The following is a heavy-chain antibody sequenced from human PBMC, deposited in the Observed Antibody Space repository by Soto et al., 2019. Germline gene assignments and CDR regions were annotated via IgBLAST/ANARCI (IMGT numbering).Heavy chain of an antibody. CDR1: RDTFTDYY. CDR3: ARGGHVVVVTAALEF. V-gene: IGHV1-46*01. D-gene: IGHD2-21*02. J-gene: IGHJ4*02. CDR2: VNPSGGHT. Sequence: QVQLVQSGAEVKKPGTSVKVSCKASRDTFTDYYIHRVRQAPGQGLEWMGTVNPSGGHTTYAQHFLGRMTMTRDTSTSTLYMELTSLTSEDTAVYYCARGGHVVVVTAALEFWGQGTLVTVSS.